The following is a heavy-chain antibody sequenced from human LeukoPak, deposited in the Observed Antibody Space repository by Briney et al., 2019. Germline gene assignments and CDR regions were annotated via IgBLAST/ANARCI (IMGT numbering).Heavy chain of an antibody. CDR2: IKEDGSEK. CDR3: ARTTGNRDGYNFDY. D-gene: IGHD5-24*01. Sequence: GGSLRLSCADSGFSFSRNRMSWGCPGPGKGQGNVSNIKEDGSEKYYVDFVKGRFTTSRDNAKNTLYLQMNSLRAEDTAVYYCARTTGNRDGYNFDYWGQGTLVTVSS. V-gene: IGHV3-7*05. J-gene: IGHJ4*02. CDR1: GFSFSRNR.